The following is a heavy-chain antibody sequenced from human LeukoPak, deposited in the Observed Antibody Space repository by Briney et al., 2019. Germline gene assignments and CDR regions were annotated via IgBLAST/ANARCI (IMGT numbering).Heavy chain of an antibody. D-gene: IGHD3-10*01. CDR1: GGSISSYY. CDR2: IYYSGST. Sequence: RASETLSLTCTVSGGSISSYYWSWIRQPPGKGLEWLGYIYYSGSTNYNPSLKSRVTISVDTSKNQFSLKLSSVTAADTAVYYCARSPQIWFGELLYFSDYWGQGTLVTVSS. V-gene: IGHV4-59*01. J-gene: IGHJ4*02. CDR3: ARSPQIWFGELLYFSDY.